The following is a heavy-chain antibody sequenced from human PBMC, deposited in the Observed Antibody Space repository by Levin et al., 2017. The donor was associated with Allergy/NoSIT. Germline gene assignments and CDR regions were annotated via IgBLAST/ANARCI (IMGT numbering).Heavy chain of an antibody. J-gene: IGHJ3*01. CDR2: ITGGGSDT. Sequence: SCAASGFAFGDYAMTWVRQAPGKGLEWVSDITGGGSDTWYGDSVKGRFTVPRDNSKDMLYLELNSLRVEDTGIYYCAKKQAGTSGFSFDVWGQGTTVTVSS. CDR1: GFAFGDYA. CDR3: AKKQAGTSGFSFDV. V-gene: IGHV3-23*01. D-gene: IGHD6-19*01.